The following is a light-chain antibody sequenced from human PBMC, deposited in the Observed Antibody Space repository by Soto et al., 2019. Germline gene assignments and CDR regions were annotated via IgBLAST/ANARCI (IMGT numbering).Light chain of an antibody. J-gene: IGKJ1*01. CDR1: QSVSSSY. CDR3: QQFGGSLTWT. Sequence: EIVLTKSPCTLSLYPWEIATLSCRAIQSVSSSYLAWYQQKPGQAPRLLIYGASSRATGIPDRFSGSGSGTDFTLTISRLEPEDCAVYYCQQFGGSLTWTFGQGTKVDI. V-gene: IGKV3-20*01. CDR2: GAS.